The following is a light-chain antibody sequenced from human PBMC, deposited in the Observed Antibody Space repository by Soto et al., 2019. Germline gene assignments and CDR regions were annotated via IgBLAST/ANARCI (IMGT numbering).Light chain of an antibody. CDR1: SSNIGARYD. Sequence: QSVLTQPPSVSGAPGQRVTISCTGSSSNIGARYDVHWYQQLPGTAPKLMIYEVSNRPSGVSNRFSGSKSGNTASLTISGLQAEDEADYYCSSYTSYSTYVFGTGTKVTVL. CDR3: SSYTSYSTYV. J-gene: IGLJ1*01. CDR2: EVS. V-gene: IGLV1-40*01.